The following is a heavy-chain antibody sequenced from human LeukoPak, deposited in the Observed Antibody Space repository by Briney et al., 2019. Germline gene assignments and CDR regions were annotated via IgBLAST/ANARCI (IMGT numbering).Heavy chain of an antibody. CDR3: ARDRARRGYYGSGSYYNGAFDI. V-gene: IGHV4-39*07. CDR2: IYYSGST. D-gene: IGHD3-10*01. Sequence: SETLSLTCTVSGGSISSSSYYWGWIRQPPGKGLEWIGNIYYSGSTSYNPSLKSRVTISLDTSKNQFSLKLSSVTAADTAVYYCARDRARRGYYGSGSYYNGAFDIWGQGTMVTVSS. CDR1: GGSISSSSYY. J-gene: IGHJ3*02.